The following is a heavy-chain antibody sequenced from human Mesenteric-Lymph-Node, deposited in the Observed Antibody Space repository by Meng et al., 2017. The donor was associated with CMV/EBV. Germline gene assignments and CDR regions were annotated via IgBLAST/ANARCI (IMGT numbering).Heavy chain of an antibody. CDR2: INTNTGNP. D-gene: IGHD6-13*01. V-gene: IGHV7-4-1*02. J-gene: IGHJ4*02. CDR1: GYSFSKYA. CDR3: ARGYSSWYKSGDY. Sequence: KASGYSFSKYAMNWVRQAPGQGLEWMGWINTNTGNPTYAQGFSGRFVFSLDTSVSTAYLQISSIKAEDTAVYYCARGYSSWYKSGDYWGQGTLVTVSS.